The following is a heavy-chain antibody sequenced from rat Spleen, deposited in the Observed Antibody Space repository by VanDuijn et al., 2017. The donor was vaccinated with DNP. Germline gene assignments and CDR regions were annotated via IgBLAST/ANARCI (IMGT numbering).Heavy chain of an antibody. CDR3: ARWRIGPHYFDY. V-gene: IGHV3-1*01. CDR2: ISYSGTT. Sequence: EVQLQESGPGLVKPSQSLSLTCSVTGYSITSHYWGWIRQFPGNKMEWIGHISYSGTTSYHPSLKSRISITRDTSKNQFFLQLNSVSTEDTATYYCARWRIGPHYFDYWGQGVMATVSS. CDR1: GYSITSHY. D-gene: IGHD1-11*01. J-gene: IGHJ2*01.